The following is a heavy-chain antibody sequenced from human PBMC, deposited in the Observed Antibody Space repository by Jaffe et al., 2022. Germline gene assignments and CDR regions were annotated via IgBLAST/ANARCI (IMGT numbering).Heavy chain of an antibody. CDR3: ARAKGEVEMAGNWFDP. CDR2: INHSGST. V-gene: IGHV4-34*01. CDR1: GGSFSGYY. D-gene: IGHD6-19*01. J-gene: IGHJ5*02. Sequence: QVQLQQWGAGLLKPSETLSLTCAVYGGSFSGYYWSWIRQPPGKGLEWIGEINHSGSTNYNPSLKSRVTISVDTSKNQFSLKLSSVTAADTAVYYCARAKGEVEMAGNWFDPWGQGTLVTVSS.